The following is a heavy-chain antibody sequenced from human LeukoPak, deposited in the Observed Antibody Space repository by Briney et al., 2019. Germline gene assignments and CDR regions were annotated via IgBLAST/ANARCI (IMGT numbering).Heavy chain of an antibody. CDR1: GFTFNSFG. CDR3: AKPRPIFLTGYHPFDS. V-gene: IGHV3-33*06. J-gene: IGHJ4*02. CDR2: IYYDGSNN. Sequence: GGSLRLSCAASGFTFNSFGIHWVRQAPGKGLEWVAVIYYDGSNNFYAGSVKGRFTVSRDNSRNTLYLQMNTLSAEDTALYYCAKPRPIFLTGYHPFDSWGQGTLVTVSS. D-gene: IGHD3-9*01.